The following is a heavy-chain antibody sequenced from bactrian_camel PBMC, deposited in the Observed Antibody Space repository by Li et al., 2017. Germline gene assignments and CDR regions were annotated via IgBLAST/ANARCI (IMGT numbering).Heavy chain of an antibody. CDR3: AKDSPRGQWTLIATILDEYNY. Sequence: HVQLVESGGGLVQPGGSLRLSCVSSKFTLSGYWMSWVRQAPGKGLEWVSSISSAARNTYYADSVKGRFTISRDNAKNTVYLQMNSLKSEDTAMYYCAKDSPRGQWTLIATILDEYNYWGQGTQVTVS. CDR2: ISSAARNT. CDR1: KFTLSGYW. J-gene: IGHJ4*01. D-gene: IGHD4*01. V-gene: IGHV3S6*01.